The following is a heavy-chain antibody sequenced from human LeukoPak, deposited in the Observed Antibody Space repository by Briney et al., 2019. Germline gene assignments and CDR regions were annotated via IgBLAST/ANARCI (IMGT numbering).Heavy chain of an antibody. D-gene: IGHD3-3*01. CDR3: AKENDFVY. J-gene: IGHJ4*02. V-gene: IGHV3-30*18. Sequence: GGSLRLSCVTSGFIFSNHDMHWVRQAPGKGLEWVAVISYDGTNKYYADSVKGRFTISRDNSKSTLYLQMNSLRAEDTAVYYCAKENDFVYWGQGTLVTVSS. CDR1: GFIFSNHD. CDR2: ISYDGTNK.